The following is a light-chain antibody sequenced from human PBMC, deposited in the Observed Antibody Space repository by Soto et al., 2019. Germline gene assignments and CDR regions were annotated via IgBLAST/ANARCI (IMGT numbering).Light chain of an antibody. J-gene: IGKJ4*01. CDR1: QSVSSSY. CDR3: QQDGSSTLT. CDR2: GAS. V-gene: IGKV3-20*01. Sequence: EIVLTQSPGTLSLSPGERATLSCRASQSVSSSYLAWYQQKPGQAPRLLIYGASSRATGIPDRFSSSGSGTGFTLTISRLEPEDFAVYYCQQDGSSTLTFGGGTKV.